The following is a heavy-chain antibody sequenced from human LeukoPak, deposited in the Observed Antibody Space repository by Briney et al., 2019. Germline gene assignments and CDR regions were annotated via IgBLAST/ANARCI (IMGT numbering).Heavy chain of an antibody. Sequence: GESLKISCKGSGYSFTSHWISWVRQMPGKGLEWMGRIDPSDSYTNYSPSFQGHVTISADKSISTAYLQWSSLKASDTAMYYCARHPPITIFGVVITDYFDYWGQGTLVTVSS. CDR2: IDPSDSYT. J-gene: IGHJ4*02. CDR1: GYSFTSHW. V-gene: IGHV5-10-1*01. CDR3: ARHPPITIFGVVITDYFDY. D-gene: IGHD3-3*01.